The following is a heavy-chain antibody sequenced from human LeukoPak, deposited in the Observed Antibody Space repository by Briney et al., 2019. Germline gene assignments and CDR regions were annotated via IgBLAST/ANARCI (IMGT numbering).Heavy chain of an antibody. CDR1: GASISSNTW. J-gene: IGHJ4*02. V-gene: IGHV4-4*02. CDR2: IYHTGRT. Sequence: SGTLSLTCVVSGASISSNTWWGWIRQPPGKGLEWIGEIYHTGRTNYNPSLKSRVTMSVDKSKNQFSLNLRSVTAADTAVYYCARDNENYRGQGTLVTVSS. D-gene: IGHD1-1*01. CDR3: ARDNENY.